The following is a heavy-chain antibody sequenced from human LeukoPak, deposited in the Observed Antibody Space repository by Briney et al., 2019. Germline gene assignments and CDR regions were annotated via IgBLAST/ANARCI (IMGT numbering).Heavy chain of an antibody. Sequence: PSETLSLTCTVSGDSISSYYWSWIRQPPGKGLEWIGYIRYSGSANYNTSLRSRVTISIDTSKNQFSLKLRSVTAADTAVYHCARLVYDSRGYYFDYWGQGTLVTVSS. CDR1: GDSISSYY. CDR3: ARLVYDSRGYYFDY. CDR2: IRYSGSA. D-gene: IGHD3-22*01. V-gene: IGHV4-59*08. J-gene: IGHJ4*02.